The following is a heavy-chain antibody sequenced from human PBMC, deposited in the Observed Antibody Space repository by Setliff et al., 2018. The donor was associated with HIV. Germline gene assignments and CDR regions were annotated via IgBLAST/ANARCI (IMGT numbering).Heavy chain of an antibody. CDR2: IFHSGSN. CDR3: ARSYSGPGYAYFDY. V-gene: IGHV4-59*06. D-gene: IGHD3-16*01. J-gene: IGHJ4*02. Sequence: SETLSLTCNVSGGSISGYYWSWIQHPGKGLEWIGYIFHSGSNSSNPSLNSRITISIDTSKNQFSLKLRSVTAADTAVYYCARSYSGPGYAYFDYWGQGTLVTVSS. CDR1: GGSISGYY.